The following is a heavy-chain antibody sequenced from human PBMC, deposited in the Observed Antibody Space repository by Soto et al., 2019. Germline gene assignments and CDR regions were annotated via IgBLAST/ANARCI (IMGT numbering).Heavy chain of an antibody. J-gene: IGHJ4*02. CDR3: AKDREYYYDSRGYYFILYYFDY. V-gene: IGHV3-23*01. D-gene: IGHD3-22*01. CDR2: ISGSGGST. Sequence: GGSLRLSCAASGVTFSSYAMSWVRQAPGKGLEWVSAISGSGGSTYYADSVKGRFTISRDNSKNTLYLQMNSLRAEDTAVYYCAKDREYYYDSRGYYFILYYFDYWGQGTLVTVSS. CDR1: GVTFSSYA.